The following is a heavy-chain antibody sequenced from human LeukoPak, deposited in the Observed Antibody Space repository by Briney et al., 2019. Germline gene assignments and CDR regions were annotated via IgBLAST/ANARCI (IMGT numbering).Heavy chain of an antibody. D-gene: IGHD1-26*01. CDR3: ARSGSYAEYFQH. V-gene: IGHV6-1*01. CDR2: TYYRSKWNN. Sequence: SQTLSLTCAISGDSVSGNIATWNWIRQSPSRGLEWLGRTYYRSKWNNDYAVSVKSRITINPDTSKNQFSLQLNYVTPDDTAVYYCARSGSYAEYFQHWGQGTLVTVSS. CDR1: GDSVSGNIAT. J-gene: IGHJ1*01.